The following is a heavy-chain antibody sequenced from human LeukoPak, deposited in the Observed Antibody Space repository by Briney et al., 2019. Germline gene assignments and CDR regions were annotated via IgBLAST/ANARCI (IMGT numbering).Heavy chain of an antibody. J-gene: IGHJ3*02. CDR1: GFTFSSYW. Sequence: GGSLRLSCVASGFTFSSYWMHWVRQDPRKGLVWVSRISGDGRNINYADSVRGRFTISRDNAKNTLYLQMNTLRAEDTAVYYCARDRNYDPPAFDIWGQGTMVTVSS. D-gene: IGHD3-3*01. CDR3: ARDRNYDPPAFDI. V-gene: IGHV3-74*01. CDR2: ISGDGRNI.